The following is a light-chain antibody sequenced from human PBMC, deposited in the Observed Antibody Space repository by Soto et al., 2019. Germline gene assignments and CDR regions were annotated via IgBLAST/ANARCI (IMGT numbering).Light chain of an antibody. Sequence: EIVMTQSPATLSVSPGERATLSSSASQSVSSNLAWYQQKPGQAPRLLIYGASTRATGIPAMFSGGGSGSEFTLTIGSLQSEDFAVYYCQQYNNWPITFGQGTRLEI. J-gene: IGKJ5*01. CDR1: QSVSSN. V-gene: IGKV3-15*01. CDR3: QQYNNWPIT. CDR2: GAS.